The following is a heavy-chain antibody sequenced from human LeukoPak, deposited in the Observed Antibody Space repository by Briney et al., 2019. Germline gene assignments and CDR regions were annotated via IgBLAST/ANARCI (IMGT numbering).Heavy chain of an antibody. Sequence: PSETLSLTCAVYGGSFSGYYWSWIRQPAGKGLEWIGRIYTSGSTNYNPSLKSRVTMSVDTSKDQFSLKLSSVTAADTAVYYCARWDTIFGVALDAFDIWGQGTMVTVSS. D-gene: IGHD3-3*01. J-gene: IGHJ3*02. CDR3: ARWDTIFGVALDAFDI. CDR1: GGSFSGYY. V-gene: IGHV4-59*10. CDR2: IYTSGST.